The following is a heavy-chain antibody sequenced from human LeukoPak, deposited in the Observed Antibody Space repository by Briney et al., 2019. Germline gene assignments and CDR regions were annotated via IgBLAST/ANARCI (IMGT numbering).Heavy chain of an antibody. J-gene: IGHJ3*02. CDR1: VFIVRSNY. Sequence: GGSVSLSRAASVFIVRSNYMSGVRQARGRGLAWVSVIYSSDSTYYADSVKGIFTISRDNSKNTLYLQINSLRAEGTAVYYCAKAIYYYGSGRNPFDIWGQGTMVTVSS. CDR2: IYSSDST. D-gene: IGHD3-10*01. CDR3: AKAIYYYGSGRNPFDI. V-gene: IGHV3-66*01.